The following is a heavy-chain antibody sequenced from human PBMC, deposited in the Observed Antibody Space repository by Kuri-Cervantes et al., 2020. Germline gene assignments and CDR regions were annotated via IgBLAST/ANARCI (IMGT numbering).Heavy chain of an antibody. CDR2: ISSSGSTI. CDR1: GFTFSDYY. D-gene: IGHD3-22*01. J-gene: IGHJ4*02. V-gene: IGHV3-11*04. CDR3: ARVTGYYDSSGYRTKGDY. Sequence: GESLKISCAASGFTFSDYYMSWIRQAPGKGLEWVSYISSSGSTIYYADSVKGRFTISRDNAKNSLYLQMNSLRAEDTAVYYCARVTGYYDSSGYRTKGDYWGQGTLVTVSS.